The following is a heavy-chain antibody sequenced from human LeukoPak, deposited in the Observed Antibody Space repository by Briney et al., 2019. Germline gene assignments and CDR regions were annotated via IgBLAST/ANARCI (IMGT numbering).Heavy chain of an antibody. D-gene: IGHD3-10*01. V-gene: IGHV4-59*11. CDR3: ARFEKRGPFDY. Sequence: SETLSLTCTVSGGPISSHYWSWIRQPPGKGLEWIGYIYYSGSTNYNPSLKSRVTISVDTSKNQFSLKLSSVTAADTAVYYCARFEKRGPFDYWGQGTLVTVSS. CDR1: GGPISSHY. CDR2: IYYSGST. J-gene: IGHJ4*02.